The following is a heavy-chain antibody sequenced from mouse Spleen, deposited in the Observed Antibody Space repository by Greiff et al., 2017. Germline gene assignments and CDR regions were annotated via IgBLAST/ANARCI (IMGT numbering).Heavy chain of an antibody. CDR3: ARSKGYWYFDV. CDR1: GYTFTSYW. CDR2: INPSTGYT. V-gene: IGHV1-7*01. J-gene: IGHJ1*01. Sequence: VQRVESGAELAKPGASVKMSCKASGYTFTSYWMHWVKQRPGQGLEWIGYINPSTGYTEYNQKFKDKATLTADKSSSTAYMQLSSLTSEDSAVYYCARSKGYWYFDVWGAGTTVTVSS.